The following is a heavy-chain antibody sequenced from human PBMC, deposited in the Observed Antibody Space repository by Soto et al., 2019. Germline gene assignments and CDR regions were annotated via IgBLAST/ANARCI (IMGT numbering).Heavy chain of an antibody. D-gene: IGHD2-21*02. J-gene: IGHJ4*02. V-gene: IGHV1-46*01. Sequence: WMGIINPSGGSTSYAQKFQGRVTMTRDTSTSTVYMELSSLRSEDTAVYYCARGYCGGDCYSGIGLLDYWGQGTLVTVSS. CDR3: ARGYCGGDCYSGIGLLDY. CDR2: INPSGGST.